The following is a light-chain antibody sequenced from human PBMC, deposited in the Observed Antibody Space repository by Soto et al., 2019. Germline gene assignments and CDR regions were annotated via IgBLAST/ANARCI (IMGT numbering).Light chain of an antibody. CDR2: DAS. CDR3: QQRDNWPPT. CDR1: QSVNTY. V-gene: IGKV3-11*01. Sequence: LLTQSPAILSLSPGQRATLSCRASQSVNTYLTWYQHRPGQAPRLLISDASNRATGIPARFSGSGSGTDFTLTISSLEPEDFAIYYCQQRDNWPPTFGPGTKVDNK. J-gene: IGKJ3*01.